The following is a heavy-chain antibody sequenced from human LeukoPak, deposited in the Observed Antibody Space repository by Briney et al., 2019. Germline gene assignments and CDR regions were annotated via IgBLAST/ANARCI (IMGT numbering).Heavy chain of an antibody. Sequence: ASVKVSCKVSGYTLTELSMHWVRQAPGKGLEWMGGFDPEDGETIYAQKFQGRVTMTEDTSTDTAYMELSSLRSEDTAVYYCATNGYDSGYYYYGMDVWGQGTTVTVSS. CDR2: FDPEDGET. J-gene: IGHJ6*02. CDR3: ATNGYDSGYYYYGMDV. V-gene: IGHV1-24*01. CDR1: GYTLTELS. D-gene: IGHD5-12*01.